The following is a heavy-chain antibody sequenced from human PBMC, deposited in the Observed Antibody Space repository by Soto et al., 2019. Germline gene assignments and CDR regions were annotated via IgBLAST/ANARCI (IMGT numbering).Heavy chain of an antibody. J-gene: IGHJ5*01. Sequence: SVKVSCKASGGTFSSYAISWVRQAPGQGLEWMGGIIPIVGTANYAQKFQGRVTITADKSTSTAYMELSSLRSEDTAVYYCAGERLGYGGNNIDSWGQGTMVTVSS. V-gene: IGHV1-69*06. CDR2: IIPIVGTA. CDR3: AGERLGYGGNNIDS. D-gene: IGHD2-15*01. CDR1: GGTFSSYA.